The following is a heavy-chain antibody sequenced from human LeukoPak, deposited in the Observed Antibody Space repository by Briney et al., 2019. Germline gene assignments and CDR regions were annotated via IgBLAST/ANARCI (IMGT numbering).Heavy chain of an antibody. CDR2: IYYSGST. D-gene: IGHD3-10*01. Sequence: PSETLSLTCTVSGGSISSYYWSWIRKPPGKGLEWIGYIYYSGSTNYNPSLKSRVTISVDTSKNQFSLKLSSVTAADTAVYYCARVRWHYGSGSSGLDYFDYWGQGTLVTVSS. V-gene: IGHV4-59*01. CDR1: GGSISSYY. CDR3: ARVRWHYGSGSSGLDYFDY. J-gene: IGHJ4*02.